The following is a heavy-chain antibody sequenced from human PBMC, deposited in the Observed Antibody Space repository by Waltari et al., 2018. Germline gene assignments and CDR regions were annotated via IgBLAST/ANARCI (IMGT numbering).Heavy chain of an antibody. V-gene: IGHV7-4-1*02. Sequence: QVQLVQSGSELHTEVPSVKVSCKASGYTFTTYAMNWVRQAPGQGLEWMGWINTNTGNPTYAQGFTGRFVFSLDTSVSTAYLKISSLKAEDTAVYYCARDLKDCSGGSCYENWFDPWGQGTLVTVSS. CDR1: GYTFTTYA. CDR2: INTNTGNP. D-gene: IGHD2-15*01. J-gene: IGHJ5*02. CDR3: ARDLKDCSGGSCYENWFDP.